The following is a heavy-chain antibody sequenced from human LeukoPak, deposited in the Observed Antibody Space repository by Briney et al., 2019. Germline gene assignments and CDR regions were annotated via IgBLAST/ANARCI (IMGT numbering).Heavy chain of an antibody. D-gene: IGHD3-22*01. CDR3: ARDQSVVVSQIDY. CDR2: INPSGGST. Sequence: ASVKVSCKASGYTFTGYYMYWVRQAPGQGLEWMGIINPSGGSTSYAQKFQGRVTMTRDMSTSTVYMELSSLRSEDTAVYYCARDQSVVVSQIDYWGQGTLVTVSS. CDR1: GYTFTGYY. V-gene: IGHV1-46*01. J-gene: IGHJ4*02.